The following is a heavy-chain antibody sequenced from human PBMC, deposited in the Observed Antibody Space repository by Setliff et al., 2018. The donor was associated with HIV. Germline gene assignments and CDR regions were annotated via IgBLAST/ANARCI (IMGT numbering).Heavy chain of an antibody. D-gene: IGHD3-10*01. V-gene: IGHV3-21*01. CDR3: AVWIREVIS. CDR2: ISIGSGAAI. J-gene: IGHJ5*02. Sequence: PGGSLRLSCAASGFTFRNYNFNWVRQAPGRGLEWVSSISIGSGAAIYYAEAVQGRFTVSRDNSKNSLYLQLNSLRVEDTAVYYCAVWIREVISWGRGTLVTVSS. CDR1: GFTFRNYN.